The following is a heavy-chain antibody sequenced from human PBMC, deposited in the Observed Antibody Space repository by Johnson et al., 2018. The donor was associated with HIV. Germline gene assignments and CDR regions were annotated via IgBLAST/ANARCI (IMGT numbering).Heavy chain of an antibody. CDR3: ARDPLENDYIWGQGAFDI. J-gene: IGHJ3*02. D-gene: IGHD3-16*01. CDR1: GFTFSSYA. CDR2: ITGNGGST. V-gene: IGHV3-64*01. Sequence: VQLVESGGGLVQPGGSLRLSCAASGFTFSSYAINCVRQAPGKGLEYVSGITGNGGSTYYANSVKGRFTIPRDNSKNTLYLQMGSLRAEDMAVYYCARDPLENDYIWGQGAFDIWGQGTMVTVSS.